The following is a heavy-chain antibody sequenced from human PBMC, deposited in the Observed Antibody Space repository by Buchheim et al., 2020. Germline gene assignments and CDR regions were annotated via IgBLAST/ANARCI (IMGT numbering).Heavy chain of an antibody. J-gene: IGHJ4*02. Sequence: EVQLVESGGGLIQPGGSLRLSCAASGFTFTTFWIHWVRQVPGKGLMWVSRSNPDGSDRSYAASVRGRFNITRDNAENTLYLQMNSLRVEDTGVYSCAREVRGHAYFDTWGQGT. CDR1: GFTFTTFW. CDR2: SNPDGSDR. V-gene: IGHV3-74*01. CDR3: AREVRGHAYFDT.